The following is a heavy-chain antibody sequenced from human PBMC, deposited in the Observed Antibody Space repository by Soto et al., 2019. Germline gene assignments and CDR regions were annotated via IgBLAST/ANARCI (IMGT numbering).Heavy chain of an antibody. J-gene: IGHJ6*02. D-gene: IGHD3-9*01. CDR2: INHSGST. CDR3: ARGAALYYDILTGYYREYYYYGMDV. Sequence: GVLSLPCALDAGSCSGYYLGWIRQPPGKGLEWIGEINHSGSTNYNPSLKTRVTISVDTSKNQFSLKLSSVTAADTAVYYCARGAALYYDILTGYYREYYYYGMDVWGQGTTVTVSS. V-gene: IGHV4-34*01. CDR1: AGSCSGYY.